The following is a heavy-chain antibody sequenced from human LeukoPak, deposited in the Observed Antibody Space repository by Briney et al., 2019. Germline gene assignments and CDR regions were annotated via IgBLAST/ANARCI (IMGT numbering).Heavy chain of an antibody. V-gene: IGHV3-23*01. D-gene: IGHD4-23*01. CDR1: GLTVSSNY. J-gene: IGHJ4*02. CDR3: AKDRVTTVVTQLDY. Sequence: GGSLRLSCAASGLTVSSNYMSWVRQAPGKGLEWVSAISGSGGSAYYADSVKGRFNISRDNSRNTLYLQMNSLRAEDTAVYYCAKDRVTTVVTQLDYWGQGTLVAVSS. CDR2: ISGSGGSA.